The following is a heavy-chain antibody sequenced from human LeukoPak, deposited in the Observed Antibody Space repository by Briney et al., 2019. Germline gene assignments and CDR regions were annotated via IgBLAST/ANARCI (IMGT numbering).Heavy chain of an antibody. J-gene: IGHJ4*02. V-gene: IGHV4-39*01. CDR2: IYYSGST. D-gene: IGHD7-27*01. Sequence: SETLSLTCTVSSGSISSSSYYWGWIRQPPGKGLEWIGSIYYSGSTYYNPSLKSRVTISVDTSKNQFSLKLSSVTAADTAVYYCARHAFVLAGDPGYFDYWGQGTLVTASS. CDR1: SGSISSSSYY. CDR3: ARHAFVLAGDPGYFDY.